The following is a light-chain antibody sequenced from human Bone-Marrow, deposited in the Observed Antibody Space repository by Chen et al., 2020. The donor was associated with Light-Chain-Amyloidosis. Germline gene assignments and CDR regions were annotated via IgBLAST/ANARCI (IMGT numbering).Light chain of an antibody. CDR2: GNS. Sequence: QSVLTQPPSVSGAPGQRVTISCTGSKTNIGADNDVYWYQQVPGTAPKLLIYGNSHRPSGVPDGFSGDKSGTSDFLAITGLQAEDEAEYYGQSYDSSLSGYVVVGGGTKLTVL. CDR3: QSYDSSLSGYVV. CDR1: KTNIGADND. V-gene: IGLV1-40*01. J-gene: IGLJ2*01.